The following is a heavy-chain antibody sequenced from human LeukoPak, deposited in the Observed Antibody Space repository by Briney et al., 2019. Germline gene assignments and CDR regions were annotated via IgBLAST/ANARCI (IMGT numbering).Heavy chain of an antibody. V-gene: IGHV3-21*01. J-gene: IGHJ5*02. D-gene: IGHD2-8*01. CDR2: ISSGGSYI. CDR3: ARDGPKYCSNGVCYASVDP. Sequence: GGSLRLSCAASGFTFSDYSMNWVRQAPGTGLEWVSSISSGGSYIYYADSVKGRFTISRDNAKNSLYLQMNSLRAEDTAVYYCARDGPKYCSNGVCYASVDPWSQGTLVTVSS. CDR1: GFTFSDYS.